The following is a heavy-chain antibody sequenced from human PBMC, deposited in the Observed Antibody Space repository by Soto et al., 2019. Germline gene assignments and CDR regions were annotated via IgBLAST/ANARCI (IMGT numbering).Heavy chain of an antibody. CDR1: GGTFNSFA. V-gene: IGHV1-69*01. D-gene: IGHD3-16*02. J-gene: IGHJ4*02. CDR2: IIPIFGTA. Sequence: VSCKDSGGTFNSFALSWVRQAPGKRLEWMGGIIPIFGTANYAQKFQGRVTITADESTSTAYMELSSLRSEDTAVYYCARDRVRWLQLSAGPLDYWGQGTLVTVS. CDR3: ARDRVRWLQLSAGPLDY.